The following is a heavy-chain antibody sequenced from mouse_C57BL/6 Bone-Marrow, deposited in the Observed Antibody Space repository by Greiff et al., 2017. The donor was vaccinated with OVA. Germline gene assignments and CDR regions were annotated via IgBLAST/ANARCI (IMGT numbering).Heavy chain of an antibody. CDR1: GYTFTSYW. V-gene: IGHV1-55*01. D-gene: IGHD1-1*01. CDR2: IYPGSGST. CDR3: ARSGYYYGSRNWYFDV. J-gene: IGHJ1*03. Sequence: QVQLQQPGAELVKPGASVKMSCKASGYTFTSYWITWVKQRPGQGLEWIGDIYPGSGSTNYNEKFKSKATLTVDTSSSTAYMQLSSLTSEDSAVYYCARSGYYYGSRNWYFDVWGTGTTVTVSS.